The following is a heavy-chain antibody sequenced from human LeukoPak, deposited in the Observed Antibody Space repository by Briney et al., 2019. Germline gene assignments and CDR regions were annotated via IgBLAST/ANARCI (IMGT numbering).Heavy chain of an antibody. V-gene: IGHV1-2*02. CDR2: INPNTGGT. Sequence: ASLKLSCKASGYTFTGYYMHWVRHAPGQGLECMGWINPNTGGTNYAQKFQGRVTMTRDTSISTAYVELSRLRSDDTAVYYCARDGDIYDILTGYYSPLAFDFWGQGTMVTVSS. CDR3: ARDGDIYDILTGYYSPLAFDF. CDR1: GYTFTGYY. D-gene: IGHD3-9*01. J-gene: IGHJ3*01.